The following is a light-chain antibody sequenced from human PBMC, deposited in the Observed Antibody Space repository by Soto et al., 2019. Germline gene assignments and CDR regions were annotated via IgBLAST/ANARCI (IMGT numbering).Light chain of an antibody. CDR1: SRDIGTSNL. J-gene: IGLJ1*01. CDR2: EVT. Sequence: QSVLTQPASVSGSPGQSITISCTGTSRDIGTSNLVSWYQQYPGKAPKLIIFEVTRRPSGISNSFSGSKSGNTAYLTISGLQHEEEVEYYCYTYTGISTSPFVFRTVTKVTVL. CDR3: YTYTGISTSPFV. V-gene: IGLV2-23*02.